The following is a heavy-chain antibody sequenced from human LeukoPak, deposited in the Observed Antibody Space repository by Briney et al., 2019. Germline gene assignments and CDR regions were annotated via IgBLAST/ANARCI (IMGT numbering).Heavy chain of an antibody. V-gene: IGHV1-2*02. CDR2: FNPNSGGT. D-gene: IGHD6-19*01. CDR3: ARGGYSSATDAFDI. Sequence: GASVKVSCKASGYTFTGYYMHWVRQAPGQGLEWMGWFNPNSGGTNYAQKFQGRVTMTRDTSISTAYMELSRLRSDDTAVYYCARGGYSSATDAFDIWGQGTMVTVSS. CDR1: GYTFTGYY. J-gene: IGHJ3*02.